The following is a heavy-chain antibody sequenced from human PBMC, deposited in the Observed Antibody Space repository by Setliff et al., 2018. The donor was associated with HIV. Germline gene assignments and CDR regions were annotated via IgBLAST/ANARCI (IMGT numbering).Heavy chain of an antibody. Sequence: PGGSLRLSCAGFGFIFNTYEMNWVRQAPGKGLEWLSYISTSYADSVKGRFTISRDNAKNTLYLQMNSLRAEDTAVYYCARGKIVVVPAAMRPFDYWGQGTLVTVSS. CDR1: GFIFNTYE. V-gene: IGHV3-48*03. CDR3: ARGKIVVVPAAMRPFDY. J-gene: IGHJ4*02. CDR2: IST. D-gene: IGHD2-2*01.